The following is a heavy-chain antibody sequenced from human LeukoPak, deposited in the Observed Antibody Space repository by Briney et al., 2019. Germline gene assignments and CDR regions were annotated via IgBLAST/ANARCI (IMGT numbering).Heavy chain of an antibody. V-gene: IGHV3-23*01. J-gene: IGHJ4*02. CDR3: ATLISGWSLY. CDR1: GFTFRSYA. CDR2: TTGSGGST. D-gene: IGHD6-19*01. Sequence: GGSLRLSCAASGFTFRSYAMSWVRLAPGKGLEWVSATTGSGGSTYYADSVKGRFTISRDNAKNTLYLQMNSLRAEDTAVYYCATLISGWSLYWGQGTLVTVSS.